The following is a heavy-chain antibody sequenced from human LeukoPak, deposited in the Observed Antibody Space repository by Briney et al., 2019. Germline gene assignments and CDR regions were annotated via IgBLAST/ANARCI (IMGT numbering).Heavy chain of an antibody. CDR3: ARARPFAAAGIDAGFDP. CDR2: IIPIFGTA. D-gene: IGHD6-13*01. Sequence: ASVKVSCKASGYTFTSYDINWVRQATGQGLEWMGGIIPIFGTANYAQKFQCRVTITTDESTSTAYMELSSLRSEDTAVYYCARARPFAAAGIDAGFDPWGQGTLVTVSS. CDR1: GYTFTSYD. V-gene: IGHV1-69*05. J-gene: IGHJ5*02.